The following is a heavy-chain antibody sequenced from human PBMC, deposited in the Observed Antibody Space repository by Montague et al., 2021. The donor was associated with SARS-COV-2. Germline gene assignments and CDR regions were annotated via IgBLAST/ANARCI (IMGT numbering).Heavy chain of an antibody. Sequence: TLSLTCTVSGASINNDRYYCSWLRPPAGKGPEWVGPNHTSGNTNYTPSLKSRVTISLDTSMKQVSLKLRSVTAAATAIYYCAIGWWVHGNFDYWGQGIVVTVSS. V-gene: IGHV4-61*02. CDR1: GASINNDRYY. CDR2: NHTSGNT. D-gene: IGHD2-15*01. J-gene: IGHJ4*02. CDR3: AIGWWVHGNFDY.